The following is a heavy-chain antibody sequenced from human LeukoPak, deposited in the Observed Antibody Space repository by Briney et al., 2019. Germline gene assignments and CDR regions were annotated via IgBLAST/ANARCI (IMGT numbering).Heavy chain of an antibody. J-gene: IGHJ6*03. V-gene: IGHV1-8*03. CDR2: MNPNSGNT. CDR1: GYTFTSYD. CDR3: ARDVYGDYGPYYYYYMDV. Sequence: GASVKVSCKASGYTFTSYDINWVRQATGQGLEWMGWMNPNSGNTGYAQKFQGRVTITRNTSISTAYMELSSMRSEDTAVYYCARDVYGDYGPYYYYYMDVWGKGTTVTVSS. D-gene: IGHD4-17*01.